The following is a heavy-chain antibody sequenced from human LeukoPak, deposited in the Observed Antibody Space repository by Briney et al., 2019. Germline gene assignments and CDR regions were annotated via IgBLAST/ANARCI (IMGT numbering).Heavy chain of an antibody. CDR2: INHSGST. J-gene: IGHJ4*02. Sequence: SETLSLTCAAYGGSFSGYYWSWIRQPPGKGLEWIGEINHSGSTNYNPSLKSRVTISVDTSKNQFSLKLSSVTAADTAVYYCARGWLADYWGQGTLVTVSS. CDR3: ARGWLADY. D-gene: IGHD6-19*01. V-gene: IGHV4-34*01. CDR1: GGSFSGYY.